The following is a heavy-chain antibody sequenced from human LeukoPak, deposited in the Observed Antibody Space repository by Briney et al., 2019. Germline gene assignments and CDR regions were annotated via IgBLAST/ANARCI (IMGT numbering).Heavy chain of an antibody. CDR1: GFIFSNYA. D-gene: IGHD3-9*01. Sequence: GASLRLSCAASGFIFSNYAMYWVRQAPGKGLEWVSAISGRSDNTYYADSVKGRFTLSRDSSKNTLYLQMNSLRADDTAVYYCAKWGDYDVLTGYYVSDFRGQGTLVTVSS. J-gene: IGHJ4*02. CDR3: AKWGDYDVLTGYYVSDF. V-gene: IGHV3-23*01. CDR2: ISGRSDNT.